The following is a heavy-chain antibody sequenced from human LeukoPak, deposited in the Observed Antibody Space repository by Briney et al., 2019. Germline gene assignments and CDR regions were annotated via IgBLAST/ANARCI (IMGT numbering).Heavy chain of an antibody. CDR3: ARVPYYDSSGYNY. D-gene: IGHD3-22*01. J-gene: IGHJ4*02. CDR2: ISSSSSTI. CDR1: GFTFSDYY. V-gene: IGHV3-11*04. Sequence: GGSLRLSCAASGFTFSDYYMSWVRQAPGKGLEWVSYISSSSSTIYYAGSVKGRFTISRDNAKNTLYLQMNSLRAEDTAVYYCARVPYYDSSGYNYWGQGTLVTVSS.